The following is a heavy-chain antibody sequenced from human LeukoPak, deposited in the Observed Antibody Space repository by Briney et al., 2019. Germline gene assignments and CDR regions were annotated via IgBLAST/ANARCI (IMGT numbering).Heavy chain of an antibody. D-gene: IGHD2-2*02. Sequence: GGSLRLSCAASGFTFSSYSMNWVRQAPGKGLEWVSSISSSSSYMYYADSVKGRFTISRDNAKNSLYLQMNSLRAEDTAVYYCATGESYCSSTSCYTGIDHWGQGTLVTVSS. CDR3: ATGESYCSSTSCYTGIDH. J-gene: IGHJ4*02. CDR2: ISSSSSYM. V-gene: IGHV3-21*01. CDR1: GFTFSSYS.